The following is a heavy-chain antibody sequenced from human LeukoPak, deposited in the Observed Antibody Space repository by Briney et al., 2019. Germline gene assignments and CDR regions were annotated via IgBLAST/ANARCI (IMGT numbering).Heavy chain of an antibody. CDR2: ISWDGGST. Sequence: GGSLRLSCAASGFTFDDYTMHWVRQAPGKGLEWVSLISWDGGSTYYADSVKGRFTIPRDNSKNSLYLQMNSLRTEDTALYYCAKDSQGTLDYWGQGTLVTVSS. V-gene: IGHV3-43*01. CDR3: AKDSQGTLDY. D-gene: IGHD3-10*01. CDR1: GFTFDDYT. J-gene: IGHJ4*02.